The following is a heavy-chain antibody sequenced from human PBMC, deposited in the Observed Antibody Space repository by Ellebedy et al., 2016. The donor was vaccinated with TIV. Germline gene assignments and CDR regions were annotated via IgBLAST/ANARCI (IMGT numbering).Heavy chain of an antibody. Sequence: SVKVSXKASGGIVSSYTLNWVRQAPGHGLEWMGGIIPFFSTPNYAQRFQGRVTITADGSTSTAYLELSSLRSEDTAVYYCGSGSYSYFDSWGQGTLVTVSS. CDR2: IIPFFSTP. CDR1: GGIVSSYT. D-gene: IGHD3-10*01. V-gene: IGHV1-69*13. J-gene: IGHJ4*02. CDR3: GSGSYSYFDS.